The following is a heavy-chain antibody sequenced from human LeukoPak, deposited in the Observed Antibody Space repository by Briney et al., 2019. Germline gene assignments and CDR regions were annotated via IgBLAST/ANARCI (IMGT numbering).Heavy chain of an antibody. CDR2: INHSGST. J-gene: IGHJ4*02. CDR1: EFIFNNYA. CDR3: ARGPQYYDFWSGYIPHYDY. V-gene: IGHV4-34*01. Sequence: GSLRLSCAAYEFIFNNYAMSWVRQPPGKGLEWIGEINHSGSTNYNPSLKSRVTISVDTSKNQFSLKLSSVTAADTAVYYCARGPQYYDFWSGYIPHYDYWGQGTLVTVSS. D-gene: IGHD3-3*01.